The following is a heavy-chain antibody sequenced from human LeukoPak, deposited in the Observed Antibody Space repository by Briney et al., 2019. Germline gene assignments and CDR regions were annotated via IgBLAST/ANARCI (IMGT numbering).Heavy chain of an antibody. D-gene: IGHD5-18*01. V-gene: IGHV4-34*01. Sequence: PSETLSLTCAVYGESFSGYYWSWIRQPPGKGLEWIGEINHSGSTNYNPSLKSRVTISVDTSKNQFSLKLSSVTAADTAVYYCARVSRGYSYGSFDYWGQGTLVTVSS. CDR1: GESFSGYY. CDR2: INHSGST. J-gene: IGHJ4*02. CDR3: ARVSRGYSYGSFDY.